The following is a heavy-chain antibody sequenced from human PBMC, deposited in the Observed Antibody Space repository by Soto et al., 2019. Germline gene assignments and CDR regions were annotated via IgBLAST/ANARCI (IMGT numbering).Heavy chain of an antibody. CDR2: ISSTGSTI. D-gene: IGHD1-26*01. CDR1: GFTFSSYR. J-gene: IGHJ4*02. CDR3: ARVGWELLLDYFDY. V-gene: IGHV3-48*01. Sequence: EVQLVESGGGLVQPGGSLRLSCAASGFTFSSYRMSWVRQAPGKGLEWVSYISSTGSTIFYADSVKGRFTLSRDNAKNSVYLKMNSLRAEDTAVYYCARVGWELLLDYFDYWGQGTLVTVSS.